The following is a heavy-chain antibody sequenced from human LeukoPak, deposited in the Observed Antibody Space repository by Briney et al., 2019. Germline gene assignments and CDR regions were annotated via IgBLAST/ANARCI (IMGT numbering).Heavy chain of an antibody. CDR2: ISSSSSYI. J-gene: IGHJ5*02. Sequence: GGSLRLSCAASGFTFSSYAMSWVRQAPGKGLEWVSSISSSSSYIYYADSVKGRFTISRDNAKNSLYLQMNSLRAEDTAVYYCARDGRFGKNWFDPWGQGTLVTVSS. CDR3: ARDGRFGKNWFDP. V-gene: IGHV3-21*01. D-gene: IGHD3-10*01. CDR1: GFTFSSYA.